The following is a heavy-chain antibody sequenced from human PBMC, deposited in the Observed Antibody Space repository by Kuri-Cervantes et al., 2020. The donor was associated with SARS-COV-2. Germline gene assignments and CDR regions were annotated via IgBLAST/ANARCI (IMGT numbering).Heavy chain of an antibody. Sequence: GESLKISCAASGFTFDNFAMHWVRQAPGKGLEWVAVISYDGSNKNYADSVKGRFTVSRDNSKNTLYLQMNSLRAEDTAVYYCAKAPGIYSSSWYELDYWGQGTLVTVSS. J-gene: IGHJ4*02. D-gene: IGHD6-13*01. V-gene: IGHV3-30-3*01. CDR2: ISYDGSNK. CDR3: AKAPGIYSSSWYELDY. CDR1: GFTFDNFA.